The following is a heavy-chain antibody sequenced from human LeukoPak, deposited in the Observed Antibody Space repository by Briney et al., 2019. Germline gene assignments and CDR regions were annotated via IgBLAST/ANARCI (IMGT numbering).Heavy chain of an antibody. Sequence: ASVKVSCKVSGYTLTELSIHRVRQTPGKGLEWMGGFDPEDGVTIYAKKFQGRVSVTVDTSTDTAYMELSSLRSEDTAVYYCATGTVVVPAAIPDFDYWGQGTLVTVSS. D-gene: IGHD2-2*02. CDR3: ATGTVVVPAAIPDFDY. V-gene: IGHV1-24*01. CDR2: FDPEDGVT. J-gene: IGHJ4*02. CDR1: GYTLTELS.